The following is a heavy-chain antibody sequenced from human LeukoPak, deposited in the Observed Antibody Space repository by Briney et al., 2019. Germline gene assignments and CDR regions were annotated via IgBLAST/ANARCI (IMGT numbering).Heavy chain of an antibody. J-gene: IGHJ6*03. D-gene: IGHD3/OR15-3a*01. CDR1: GGSISSGSYY. V-gene: IGHV4-61*02. CDR3: AREDWGYGHYYYYMDV. CDR2: IYTSGST. Sequence: SQTLSLTCTVSGGSISSGSYYWSWIRQPAGKGLEWIGRIYTSGSTNYNPSLKSRVTISVDTSKNQFSLKLSSVTAADTAVYYCAREDWGYGHYYYYMDVWGKGTTATVSS.